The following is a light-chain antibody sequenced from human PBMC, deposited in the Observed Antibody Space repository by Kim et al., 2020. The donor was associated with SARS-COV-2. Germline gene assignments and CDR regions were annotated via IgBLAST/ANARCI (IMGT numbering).Light chain of an antibody. CDR2: GAS. CDR3: QQYNNWPPLYT. V-gene: IGKV3-15*01. CDR1: QSVSSN. J-gene: IGKJ2*01. Sequence: RRERATLSCRASQSVSSNLACYQQKPGQAPRLLIYGASTRATGIPARFSGSGSGTEFTLTISSLQSEDFAVYYCQQYNNWPPLYTFGQGTKLEI.